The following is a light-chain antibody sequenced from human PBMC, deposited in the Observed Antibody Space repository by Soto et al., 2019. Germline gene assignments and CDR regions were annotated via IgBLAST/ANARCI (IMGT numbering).Light chain of an antibody. J-gene: IGKJ1*01. CDR3: QQYGSSPRT. CDR2: GAS. CDR1: QSVRIN. V-gene: IGKV3D-15*01. Sequence: ETVMTQSPATLAVSPGERATLSCRASQSVRINVAWYQQKPGQAPRFLIYGASNRATGIPARFSGSGSGTDFTLTISSLEPEDSAIYYCQQYGSSPRTFGQGTKVDIK.